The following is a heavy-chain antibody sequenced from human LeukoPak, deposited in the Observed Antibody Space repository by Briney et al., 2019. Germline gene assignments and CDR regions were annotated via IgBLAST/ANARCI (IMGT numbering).Heavy chain of an antibody. CDR2: ISSSGSTI. D-gene: IGHD3-22*01. CDR3: AREWDVVRDAFDI. CDR1: GFTFSSYE. V-gene: IGHV3-48*03. Sequence: GGSLRLSCAASGFTFSSYEMNWVRQAPGKGLEWVSYISSSGSTIYYADSVKGRFTISRDNAKNSLYLQMNSLRAEDTAVYYCAREWDVVRDAFDIWGQGTMATVSS. J-gene: IGHJ3*02.